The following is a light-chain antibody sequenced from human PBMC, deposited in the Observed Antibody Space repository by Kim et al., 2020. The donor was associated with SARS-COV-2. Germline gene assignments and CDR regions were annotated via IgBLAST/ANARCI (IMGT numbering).Light chain of an antibody. Sequence: GKRVTISGSGRSSNIGDNSVSWYQQVPGTAPQLLIYTNSQRPSGVPDRFSGSKSGTSASLVISGLQSEDEATYYCASWDDSLNGYVFGTGTKVTVL. CDR2: TNS. V-gene: IGLV1-44*01. CDR1: SSNIGDNS. J-gene: IGLJ1*01. CDR3: ASWDDSLNGYV.